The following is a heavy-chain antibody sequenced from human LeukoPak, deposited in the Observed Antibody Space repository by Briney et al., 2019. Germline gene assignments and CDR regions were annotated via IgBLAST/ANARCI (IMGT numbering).Heavy chain of an antibody. D-gene: IGHD4-17*01. Sequence: PGGSLRLSCAASGFTFSDYYMSWIRQAPGKGLEWVSYISSSGSTIYYADSVKGRFTISRDDAKNSLYLQMNSLRAEDTAVYYCARDSSDYGDYAGWFDPWGQGTLVTVSS. J-gene: IGHJ5*02. CDR2: ISSSGSTI. CDR1: GFTFSDYY. V-gene: IGHV3-11*01. CDR3: ARDSSDYGDYAGWFDP.